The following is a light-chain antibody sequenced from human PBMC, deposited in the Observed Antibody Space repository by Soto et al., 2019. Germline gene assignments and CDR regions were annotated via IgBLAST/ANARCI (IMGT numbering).Light chain of an antibody. V-gene: IGKV1-5*01. Sequence: DIQMTQSPSTLSASVGDRVTITCRASQGISSWLAWYQQKPGKAPKLLIYDVSSLESGVPSRFSGSGSGTEFTLTISSLQPDDFATYYCQQYNSYWTFGQGTKVEIK. CDR3: QQYNSYWT. CDR2: DVS. J-gene: IGKJ1*01. CDR1: QGISSW.